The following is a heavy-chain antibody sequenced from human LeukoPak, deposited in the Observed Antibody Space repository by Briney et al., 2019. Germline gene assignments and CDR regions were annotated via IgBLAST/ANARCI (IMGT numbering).Heavy chain of an antibody. CDR3: ARENSRYEASSWFDP. CDR2: INHSGST. Sequence: SETLSLTCAVYGGSFGGYYWSWIRQPPGKGLEWIGEINHSGSTNYNPSLKSRVTISVDTSKNQFSLKLSSVTAADTAVYYCARENSRYEASSWFDPWGQGTLVTVSS. CDR1: GGSFGGYY. V-gene: IGHV4-34*01. J-gene: IGHJ5*02. D-gene: IGHD5-12*01.